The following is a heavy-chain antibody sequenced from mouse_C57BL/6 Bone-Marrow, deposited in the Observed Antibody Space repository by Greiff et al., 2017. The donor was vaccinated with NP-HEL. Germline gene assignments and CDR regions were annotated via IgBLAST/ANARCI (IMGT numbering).Heavy chain of an antibody. CDR2: IDPSDSYT. V-gene: IGHV1-69*01. J-gene: IGHJ3*01. CDR1: GYTFTSYW. D-gene: IGHD2-4*01. CDR3: ARDLYYDYFAY. Sequence: VQLQQPGAELVMPGASVKLSCKASGYTFTSYWMHWVKQRPGQGLEWIGEIDPSDSYTNYNQKFKGKSTLTVDKSSSPAYMQLSSLTSEDAAVYYCARDLYYDYFAYWGQGTLVTVSA.